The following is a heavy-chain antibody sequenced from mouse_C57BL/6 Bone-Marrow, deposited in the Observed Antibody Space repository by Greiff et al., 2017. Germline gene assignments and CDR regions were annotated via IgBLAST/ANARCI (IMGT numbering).Heavy chain of an antibody. D-gene: IGHD4-1*01. CDR2: ISSGGSYT. V-gene: IGHV5-6*02. J-gene: IGHJ2*01. CDR1: GFTFSSYG. Sequence: EVMLVESGGDLVKPGGSLKLSCAASGFTFSSYGMSWVRQTPDKRLEWVATISSGGSYTYYPDSVKGRFTISRDNDKNTLYLQMSSLKSEDTAMYYCARRTGTDYFDYWGQGTTLTVSS. CDR3: ARRTGTDYFDY.